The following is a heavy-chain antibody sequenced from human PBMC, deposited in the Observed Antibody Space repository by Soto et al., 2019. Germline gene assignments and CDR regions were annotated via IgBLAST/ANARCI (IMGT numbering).Heavy chain of an antibody. J-gene: IGHJ6*02. CDR3: ATEHLVPAAIGSYYYYYGMDV. CDR2: ISAYNGNT. CDR1: GYTFTSYG. V-gene: IGHV1-18*01. D-gene: IGHD2-2*02. Sequence: ASVKVSCKASGYTFTSYGISWVRQAPGQGLEWMGWISAYNGNTNYAQKLQGRVTMTTDTSTSTAYMELRSLRSDDTAVYYCATEHLVPAAIGSYYYYYGMDVCGQGTTVTVSS.